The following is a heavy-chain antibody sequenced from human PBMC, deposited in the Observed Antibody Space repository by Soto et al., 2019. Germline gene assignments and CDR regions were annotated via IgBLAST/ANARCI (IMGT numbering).Heavy chain of an antibody. J-gene: IGHJ4*02. CDR3: AKQMGTWVDTAIDF. CDR2: LSHDGGNT. CDR1: DFSFTSYA. V-gene: IGHV3-23*01. Sequence: EVQMLASGGGVVQPGESLRLSCVPPDFSFTSYAMTWVRLAPGKGLQWVAALSHDGGNTYYRDSVRGRFTISRDNSKNILYLQMHSLKGEDTGVYYCAKQMGTWVDTAIDFWGQGTQVTVSS. D-gene: IGHD1-1*01.